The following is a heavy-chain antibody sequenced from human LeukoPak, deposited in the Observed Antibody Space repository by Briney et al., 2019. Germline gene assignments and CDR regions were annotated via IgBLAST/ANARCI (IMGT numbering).Heavy chain of an antibody. D-gene: IGHD1-26*01. CDR1: GFTFSSYS. J-gene: IGHJ4*02. Sequence: GGSLRLSCAASGFTFSSYSMNWVRQAPGKGLEWVSSISSSSSYIYYADSVKGRFTISRDNAKNSLYLQMNSLRAEDTAVYYCARDYLGATCFDYWGQGTLVTVSS. CDR2: ISSSSSYI. CDR3: ARDYLGATCFDY. V-gene: IGHV3-21*01.